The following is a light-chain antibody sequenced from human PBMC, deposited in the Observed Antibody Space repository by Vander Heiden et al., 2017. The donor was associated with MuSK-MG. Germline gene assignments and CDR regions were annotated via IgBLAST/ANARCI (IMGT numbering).Light chain of an antibody. CDR1: QDISNY. V-gene: IGKV1-33*01. Sequence: DIQMTQPPSSLSASVGDRVTITCQASQDISNYLNWYQQKPGKAPKLLIYDASNLETGVPSRFSGSGSGTDFTFTISSLQPEDIATYYCQQDDNLPYTFGQRTKLEIK. J-gene: IGKJ2*01. CDR3: QQDDNLPYT. CDR2: DAS.